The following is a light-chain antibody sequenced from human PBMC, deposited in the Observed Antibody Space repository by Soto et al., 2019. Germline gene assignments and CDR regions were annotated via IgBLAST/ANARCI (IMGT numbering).Light chain of an antibody. CDR1: SSDVGGYNY. CDR3: SSYTSSSGV. V-gene: IGLV2-14*01. CDR2: DVS. Sequence: QSALTQPASVSGSPEQSITISCTGTSSDVGGYNYVSWYQQHPGKAPKLMIYDVSNRPSGVSNRFSGSKSGNTASLTISGLQAEDEADYYCSSYTSSSGVFGTGTKLTVL. J-gene: IGLJ1*01.